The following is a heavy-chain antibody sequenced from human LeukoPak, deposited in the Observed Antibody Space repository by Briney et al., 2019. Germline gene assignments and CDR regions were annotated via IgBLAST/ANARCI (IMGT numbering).Heavy chain of an antibody. CDR2: IKSKTDGGTT. V-gene: IGHV3-15*01. CDR3: TTVPYYYDNSGYYHGVFDY. D-gene: IGHD3-22*01. J-gene: IGHJ4*02. Sequence: GGSLRLSCAASGFTFSNAWMSWVRQAPGKGLEWVGRIKSKTDGGTTDYAAPVKGRSTISKDDSTNTLNLQMNSLKTEDTAVYYCTTVPYYYDNSGYYHGVFDYWGQGTLVTVSS. CDR1: GFTFSNAW.